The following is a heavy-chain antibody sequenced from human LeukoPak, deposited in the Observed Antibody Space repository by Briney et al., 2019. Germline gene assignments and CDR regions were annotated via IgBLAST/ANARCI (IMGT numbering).Heavy chain of an antibody. V-gene: IGHV1-2*02. CDR3: ARGVHRGSHVAWPIGGPDY. D-gene: IGHD1-26*01. Sequence: EASVKVSCKASGYTFTGYYMHWVRQAPGQGLEWIGWINPNSGGTNYAQKFQGRVTMTMDTSISTAYMELSRLRSDDTAVYYCARGVHRGSHVAWPIGGPDYWGQGTLVTVSS. CDR1: GYTFTGYY. J-gene: IGHJ4*02. CDR2: INPNSGGT.